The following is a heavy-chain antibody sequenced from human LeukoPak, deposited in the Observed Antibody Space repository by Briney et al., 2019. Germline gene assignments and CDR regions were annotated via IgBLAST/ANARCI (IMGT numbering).Heavy chain of an antibody. CDR2: IKHDGSEK. J-gene: IGHJ4*02. Sequence: PGGSLRLSCAASGFTFGNYWMSWVRQAPGKGLEWVANIKHDGSEKNYVDSVKGRFTISRDNAKNSLYLQMNSLRAEDTAVYYCARDRVWFGEFYDYWGQGTVVTVSS. CDR1: GFTFGNYW. D-gene: IGHD3-10*01. V-gene: IGHV3-7*04. CDR3: ARDRVWFGEFYDY.